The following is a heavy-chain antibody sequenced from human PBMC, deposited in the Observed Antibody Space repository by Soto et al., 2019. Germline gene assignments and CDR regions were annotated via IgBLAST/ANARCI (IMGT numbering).Heavy chain of an antibody. J-gene: IGHJ5*02. CDR3: ARDPARGDLVVDP. D-gene: IGHD3-10*01. CDR2: ISSSSSYI. Sequence: GGSLRLSCAASGFTFSSYGMNWVRQAPGKGLEWVSSISSSSSYIYYADSVKGRFTISRDNAKNSLYLQMNSLRAEDTAVYYCARDPARGDLVVDPWGQGTLVTVSS. V-gene: IGHV3-21*01. CDR1: GFTFSSYG.